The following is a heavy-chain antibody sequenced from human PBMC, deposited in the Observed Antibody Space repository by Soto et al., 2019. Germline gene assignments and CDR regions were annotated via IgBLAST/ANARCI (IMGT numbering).Heavy chain of an antibody. V-gene: IGHV1-18*01. CDR1: GYTFTSYD. J-gene: IGHJ5*02. Sequence: ASVKVSCKASGYTFTSYDINWVRQATGQGLEWMGWISAYNGNTNYAQKLQGRVTMTTDTSTSTAYMELRSLRSDDTAVYYCARDRGGATIWFDPWGQGTLVTVSS. D-gene: IGHD1-26*01. CDR2: ISAYNGNT. CDR3: ARDRGGATIWFDP.